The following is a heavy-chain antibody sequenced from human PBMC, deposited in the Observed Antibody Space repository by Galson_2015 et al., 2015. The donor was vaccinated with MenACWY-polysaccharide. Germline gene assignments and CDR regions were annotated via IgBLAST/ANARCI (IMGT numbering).Heavy chain of an antibody. CDR3: ARYPYQVEARDHLHS. CDR1: GFTFSTYW. Sequence: SLRLSCAASGFTFSTYWMVWVRQAPGKGLAWVSRINNIGSSIDYADSVKGRFTISRDNVKNTLYLQMNSLGAEDTGLYYCARYPYQVEARDHLHSWGQGTLVTVSS. CDR2: INNIGSSI. D-gene: IGHD1-1*01. V-gene: IGHV3-74*01. J-gene: IGHJ4*02.